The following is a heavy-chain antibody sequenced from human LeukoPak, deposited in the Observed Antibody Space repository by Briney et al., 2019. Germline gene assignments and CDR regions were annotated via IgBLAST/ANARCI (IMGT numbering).Heavy chain of an antibody. CDR1: GYTFTGYY. D-gene: IGHD3-22*01. V-gene: IGHV1-2*02. Sequence: ASVKVSCKASGYTFTGYYMHWVRQAPGQGLEWMGWINPNSGGTNYAQKFQGRVTMTRDTSLSTAYMGLSMLRSDDTAVYYCARDTYYYDSRGSDPWGQGTLVTVSS. CDR2: INPNSGGT. CDR3: ARDTYYYDSRGSDP. J-gene: IGHJ5*02.